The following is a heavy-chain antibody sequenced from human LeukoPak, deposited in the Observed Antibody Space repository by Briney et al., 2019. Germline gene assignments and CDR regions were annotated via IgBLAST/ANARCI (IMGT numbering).Heavy chain of an antibody. J-gene: IGHJ4*02. CDR3: AREGNYDSSGYYQSPDY. V-gene: IGHV1-2*02. CDR2: INPNSGGT. CDR1: GYTFTGYY. Sequence: GASVKVSCKASGYTFTGYYMHWVRQAPGQGLEWMGWINPNSGGTNYAQKFQGRVTMTRDTSISTAYMELSRLRSDDTAVYCCAREGNYDSSGYYQSPDYWGQGTLVTVSS. D-gene: IGHD3-22*01.